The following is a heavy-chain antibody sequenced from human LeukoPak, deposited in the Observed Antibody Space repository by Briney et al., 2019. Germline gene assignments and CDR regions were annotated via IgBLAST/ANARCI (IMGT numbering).Heavy chain of an antibody. CDR1: GFTFSSYG. D-gene: IGHD3-9*01. V-gene: IGHV3-33*06. CDR3: AKSGVLRYFDWSDPEYYFDY. Sequence: GGSLRLSCAASGFTFSSYGVHWVRQAPGKGLEWVAVIWYDGSNKYYADSVKGRFTISRDNSKNTLYLQMNSLRAEDTAVYYCAKSGVLRYFDWSDPEYYFDYWGQGTLVTVSS. CDR2: IWYDGSNK. J-gene: IGHJ4*02.